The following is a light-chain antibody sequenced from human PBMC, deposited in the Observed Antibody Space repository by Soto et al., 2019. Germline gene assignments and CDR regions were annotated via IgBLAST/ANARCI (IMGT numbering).Light chain of an antibody. CDR3: QQYDKYST. V-gene: IGKV1-5*01. CDR2: DAS. CDR1: QSISVS. J-gene: IGKJ1*01. Sequence: QMTQSPSTLSASVGATLTICCRASQSISVSLAWYQQKPGKAPNILIYDASTLQGGVPSRFSGSGSGTEFTLTVTSLKPEDFATYFCQQYDKYSTFGHGTKVDIK.